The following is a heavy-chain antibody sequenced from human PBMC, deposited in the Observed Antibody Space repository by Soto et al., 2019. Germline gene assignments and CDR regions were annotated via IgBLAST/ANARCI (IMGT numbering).Heavy chain of an antibody. D-gene: IGHD3-22*01. CDR2: ISSGGTNT. CDR1: GFTFSSYA. Sequence: EVQLLESGGDLIQPGGSLRLSCVASGFTFSSYALSWVRQAPGQGLEWVSGISSGGTNTYYTDSVKGRFTVSRDDFKNTLYLQLDSLRAEDTAIYYCVTGVYEIGGYYYDVFDHWGHGTRVTVS. CDR3: VTGVYEIGGYYYDVFDH. J-gene: IGHJ4*01. V-gene: IGHV3-23*01.